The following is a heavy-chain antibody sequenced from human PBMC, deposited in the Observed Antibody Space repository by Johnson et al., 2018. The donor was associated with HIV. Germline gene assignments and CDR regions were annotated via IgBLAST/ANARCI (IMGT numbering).Heavy chain of an antibody. CDR2: IDWNGGST. J-gene: IGHJ3*02. CDR3: ARDFVSFGGCTAFDI. D-gene: IGHD3-10*01. Sequence: VQLVESGGGLVQPGGSLRLSCAASGFTFSSYEMNWVRQAPGKGLEWVSGIDWNGGSTGYADSVKGRFTISRDNAKNSLYLQMNSLRAEDTALYYCARDFVSFGGCTAFDIWGQGTMVSVSS. V-gene: IGHV3-20*04. CDR1: GFTFSSYE.